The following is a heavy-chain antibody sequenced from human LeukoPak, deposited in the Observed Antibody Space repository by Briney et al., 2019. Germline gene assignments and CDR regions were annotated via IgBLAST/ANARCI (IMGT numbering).Heavy chain of an antibody. CDR2: INPNSGGT. Sequence: ASVKVSCKASGYTFTGYYMHWVRQAPGQGLEWMGRINPNSGGTNYAQKLQGRVTMTRDTSISTAYMELSRLRSDDTAVYYCAGAPYYDFWSGHNWFDPWGQGTLVTVSS. CDR1: GYTFTGYY. CDR3: AGAPYYDFWSGHNWFDP. V-gene: IGHV1-2*06. D-gene: IGHD3-3*01. J-gene: IGHJ5*02.